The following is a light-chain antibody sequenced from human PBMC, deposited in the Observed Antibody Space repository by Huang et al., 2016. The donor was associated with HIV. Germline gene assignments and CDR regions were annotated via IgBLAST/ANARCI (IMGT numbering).Light chain of an antibody. V-gene: IGKV1-27*01. CDR1: QGIGNY. CDR2: GAS. Sequence: DILMTQSPSSLSTSVGGRVTITCRASQGIGNYLAWYQQKPGKVPKLLIYGASTLQSGVLSRFSGSGSGTDFTLTISSLRPEDVATYYCQKYSSVPHTFGPGTKVDI. CDR3: QKYSSVPHT. J-gene: IGKJ3*01.